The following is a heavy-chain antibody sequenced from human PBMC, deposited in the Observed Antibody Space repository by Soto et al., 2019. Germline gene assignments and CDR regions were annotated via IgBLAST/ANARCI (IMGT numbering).Heavy chain of an antibody. D-gene: IGHD1-26*01. CDR2: INPKSAAT. CDR1: GYSVSDYF. J-gene: IGHJ6*02. Sequence: ASVKVSCKASGYSVSDYFIQWVRQAPGQGLEWVAWINPKSAATNYAKKFQGRVSLTWDTSFSTAYMELTRLRPDDTAVYYCARIKWGLDYYNGMDVWGQGTTVTVSS. V-gene: IGHV1-2*02. CDR3: ARIKWGLDYYNGMDV.